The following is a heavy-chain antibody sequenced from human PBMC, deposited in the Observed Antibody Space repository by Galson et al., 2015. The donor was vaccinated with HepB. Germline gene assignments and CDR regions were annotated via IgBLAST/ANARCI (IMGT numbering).Heavy chain of an antibody. J-gene: IGHJ6*03. Sequence: SVKVSCKASGYTFTSYGISWVRQAPGQGLEWMGWISAYNGNTNYAQKLQGRVTMTTDTSTSTAYMELRSLRSDDTAVYYCARDGGYDFWSGYYRGYYYYYMDVWGKGTTVTVSS. CDR2: ISAYNGNT. CDR1: GYTFTSYG. V-gene: IGHV1-18*01. CDR3: ARDGGYDFWSGYYRGYYYYYMDV. D-gene: IGHD3-3*01.